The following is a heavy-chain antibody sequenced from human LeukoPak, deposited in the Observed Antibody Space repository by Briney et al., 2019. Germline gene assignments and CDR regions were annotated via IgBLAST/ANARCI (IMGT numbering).Heavy chain of an antibody. CDR3: ASGMAGSSGYSYYFDY. J-gene: IGHJ4*02. Sequence: GSLRLSCAASGFTFSSDAMSWVRQAPGKGLEWVSAISGSGGATYYADSVKGRFTISRDNSKNTLYLQMNSLRAEDTAVYYCASGMAGSSGYSYYFDYWGQGTLVTVSS. V-gene: IGHV3-23*01. D-gene: IGHD3-22*01. CDR2: ISGSGGAT. CDR1: GFTFSSDA.